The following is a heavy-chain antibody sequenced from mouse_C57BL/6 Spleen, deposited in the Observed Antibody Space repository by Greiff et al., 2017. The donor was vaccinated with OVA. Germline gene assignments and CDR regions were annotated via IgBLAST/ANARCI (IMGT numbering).Heavy chain of an antibody. V-gene: IGHV1-83*01. D-gene: IGHD2-4*01. Sequence: VQLQQSGPELVKPGASVKMSCKASGYTFTDYYLHWVKQKPGTGLEWIGAIYPGSGNPYYNEKFKGKATLTADTASSTAYMPLSSLTSEDSAFYFCARPYDYGGWFAYWGQGTLVTVSA. CDR2: YPGSGNPY. CDR1: YTFTDYYL. CDR3: RPYDYGGWFAY. J-gene: IGHJ3*01.